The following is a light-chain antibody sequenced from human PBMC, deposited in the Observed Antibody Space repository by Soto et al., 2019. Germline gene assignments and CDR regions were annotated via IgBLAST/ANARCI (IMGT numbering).Light chain of an antibody. V-gene: IGKV3-20*01. CDR3: QQYGGSPHT. J-gene: IGKJ2*01. Sequence: EIVLTQSPGTLSLSPGERATLSCRASQSVSSDFLAWFQQKPGQAPRLLIYGASSRATGIPYRFSATGSGADFTLTITRLEPEDFAVYYCQQYGGSPHTFGQGTKLEIK. CDR1: QSVSSDF. CDR2: GAS.